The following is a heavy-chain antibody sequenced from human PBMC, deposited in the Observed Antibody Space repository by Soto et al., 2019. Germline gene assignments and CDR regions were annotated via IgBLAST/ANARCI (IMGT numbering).Heavy chain of an antibody. Sequence: QVQLVESGGGVVQPGGSLRLSCVASGFPFSNYGMHWVRQTPGKGLDWVAMTWYDGINKYYADSVKDRFTISRDNSKNTLYLQMKSLRDEDSAVYYCATELNDMEAFDIWGQGTMVTVSS. CDR3: ATELNDMEAFDI. CDR2: TWYDGINK. V-gene: IGHV3-33*03. D-gene: IGHD1-1*01. J-gene: IGHJ3*02. CDR1: GFPFSNYG.